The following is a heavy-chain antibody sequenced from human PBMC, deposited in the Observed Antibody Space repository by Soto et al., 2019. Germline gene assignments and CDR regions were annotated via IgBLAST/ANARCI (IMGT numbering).Heavy chain of an antibody. D-gene: IGHD3-22*01. J-gene: IGHJ6*02. Sequence: SQTLSLTCTVSARSIISSSYYWGWIRQPPGKGLEWIGSIYYSGSTYYNPSLKSRVTISVDTSKNQFSLKLSSVTAADTAVYYCARRLYYDSSGFEGGGMDVWGQGTTVT. CDR1: ARSIISSSYY. V-gene: IGHV4-39*01. CDR2: IYYSGST. CDR3: ARRLYYDSSGFEGGGMDV.